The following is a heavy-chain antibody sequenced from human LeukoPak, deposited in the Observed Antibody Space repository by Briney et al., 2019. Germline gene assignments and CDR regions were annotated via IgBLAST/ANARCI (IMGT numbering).Heavy chain of an antibody. CDR1: GFTFSSYA. V-gene: IGHV3-23*01. D-gene: IGHD6-19*01. J-gene: IGHJ4*02. CDR2: ISGSGGST. Sequence: GGSLRLSCAASGFTFSSYAMSWVRQAPGKGLEWVSAISGSGGSTYYADSVKGRFTISRDNSKNTLYLQMNSLRAEDTAVYYCVKDLRHSGWYEDYWGQGTLVTVSS. CDR3: VKDLRHSGWYEDY.